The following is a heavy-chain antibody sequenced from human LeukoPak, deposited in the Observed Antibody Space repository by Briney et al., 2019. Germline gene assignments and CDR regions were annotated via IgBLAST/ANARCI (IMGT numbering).Heavy chain of an antibody. CDR3: ARDPHIVVVPAAIRGWFDP. Sequence: ASVTVSCTASGYTFTSYGISWVRQAPGQGLEWMGWISAYNGNTNYAQRLQGRVTMTTDTSTSTAYMELRSLRSDDTAVYYCARDPHIVVVPAAIRGWFDPWGQGTLVTVSS. D-gene: IGHD2-2*02. V-gene: IGHV1-18*01. J-gene: IGHJ5*02. CDR2: ISAYNGNT. CDR1: GYTFTSYG.